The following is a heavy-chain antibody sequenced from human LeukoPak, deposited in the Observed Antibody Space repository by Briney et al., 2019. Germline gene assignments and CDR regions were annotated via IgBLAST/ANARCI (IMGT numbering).Heavy chain of an antibody. CDR1: GFIFSLYC. V-gene: IGHV3-74*01. CDR2: ICPDGTGI. Sequence: GGSLRLSCAASGFIFSLYCMHWVRHAPGKGPMWVSRICPDGTGISYADSVKARFTTSRDNAKNTVYLQMNGLREEDTAAYYCVRDSRSADYWGQGTLVTVSS. CDR3: VRDSRSADY. J-gene: IGHJ4*02.